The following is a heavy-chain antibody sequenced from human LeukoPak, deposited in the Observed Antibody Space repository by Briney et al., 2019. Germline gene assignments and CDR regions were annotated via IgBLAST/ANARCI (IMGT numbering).Heavy chain of an antibody. CDR2: INWNGGST. D-gene: IGHD4-11*01. J-gene: IGHJ3*02. Sequence: PGGSLRLSCTASGFTFSSYSMNWVRQAPGKGLEWVSGINWNGGSTGYADSVKGRFTISRDNAKNSLYLQMNSLRAEDTALYYCARSNGAENNDAFDIWGQGTMVTVSS. CDR3: ARSNGAENNDAFDI. V-gene: IGHV3-20*04. CDR1: GFTFSSYS.